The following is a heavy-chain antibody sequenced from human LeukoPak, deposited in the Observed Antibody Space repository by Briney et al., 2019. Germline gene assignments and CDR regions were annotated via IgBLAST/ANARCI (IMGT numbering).Heavy chain of an antibody. D-gene: IGHD6-13*01. CDR1: GASISSSTYY. J-gene: IGHJ4*02. CDR2: IYYTGST. V-gene: IGHV4-39*01. CDR3: ARMMYSSSAGHIDD. Sequence: SETLSLTCTVSGASISSSTYYWGWIRQPPGKGLSWIGNIYYTGSTYYNPSLKSRVTLSVDTSKNQFSLKLTSVTPADTAVYYCARMMYSSSAGHIDDWGQGTLVTVSS.